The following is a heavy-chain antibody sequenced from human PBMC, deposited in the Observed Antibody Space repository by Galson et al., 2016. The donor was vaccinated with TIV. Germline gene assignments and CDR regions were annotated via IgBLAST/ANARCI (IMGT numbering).Heavy chain of an antibody. J-gene: IGHJ3*02. CDR3: AHRRSVASAVLDAFDI. D-gene: IGHD2-2*01. V-gene: IGHV2-5*02. Sequence: ALVTPTQTLTLTCTFSGFSLSTSGVAVGWIRQPPGKALEWLALIYWDDDKRYRPSLKSRLPITKDTPKNQVLLTVTNLDPEDTATYYCAHRRSVASAVLDAFDIWGPGTVVTVSS. CDR1: GFSLSTSGVA. CDR2: IYWDDDK.